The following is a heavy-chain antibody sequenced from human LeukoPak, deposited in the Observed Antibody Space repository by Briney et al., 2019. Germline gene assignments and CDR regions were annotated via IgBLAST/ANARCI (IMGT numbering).Heavy chain of an antibody. CDR1: GFTFSSYA. V-gene: IGHV3-30-3*01. CDR3: XXXXXPNGNGGFDY. J-gene: IGHJ4*02. D-gene: IGHD4-23*01. Sequence: GGSLRLSCAASGFTFSSYAMHWVRQAPGKGLEWVAVISYDGSNKYYADSVKGRFTISRDNSKNTLYLQMNSLRAEDTAVYYCXXXXXPNGNGGFDYWGQGTLVTVSS. CDR2: ISYDGSNK.